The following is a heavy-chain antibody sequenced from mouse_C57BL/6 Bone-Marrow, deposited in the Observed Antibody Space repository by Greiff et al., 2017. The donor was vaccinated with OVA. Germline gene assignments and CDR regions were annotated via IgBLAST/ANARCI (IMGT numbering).Heavy chain of an antibody. J-gene: IGHJ4*01. V-gene: IGHV5-9-1*02. CDR3: TRGGYDYGYAMDY. D-gene: IGHD2-4*01. Sequence: EVKLVESGEGLVKPGGSLKLSCAASGFTFSSYAMSWVRQTPEKRLEWVAYISSGGDYIYYADTVKGRFTISRDNARNTLYLQMIRLKSEDTAMYYCTRGGYDYGYAMDYWGQGTSVTVAS. CDR2: ISSGGDYI. CDR1: GFTFSSYA.